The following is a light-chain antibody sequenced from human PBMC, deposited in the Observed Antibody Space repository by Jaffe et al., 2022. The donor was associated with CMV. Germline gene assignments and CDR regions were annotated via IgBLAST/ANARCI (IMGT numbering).Light chain of an antibody. Sequence: SYVLTQPPSVSVAPGETARITCGGNSIGRKSVHWYQQKPGQAPVLVIYSDSDRPSGIPERFSGFNSENTATLTIGRVEAGDEADYYCQVWDTSDDVIFGGGTKLTVL. CDR1: SIGRKS. CDR3: QVWDTSDDVI. V-gene: IGLV3-21*04. J-gene: IGLJ2*01. CDR2: SDS.